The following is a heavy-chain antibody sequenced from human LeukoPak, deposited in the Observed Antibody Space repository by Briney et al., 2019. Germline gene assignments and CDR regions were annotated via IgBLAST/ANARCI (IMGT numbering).Heavy chain of an antibody. CDR3: ARDLIDTAYSYGSLGAFDI. V-gene: IGHV3-53*01. J-gene: IGHJ3*02. Sequence: GGSLRLSCAVSGFIVSSNYMSWVRQAPGKGLEWVSVIYRGGATYYADSVKGRFTISRDSSTKTLHLQMNSLRAEDTAVYYCARDLIDTAYSYGSLGAFDIWGQGTMVTVSS. CDR2: IYRGGAT. CDR1: GFIVSSNY. D-gene: IGHD5-18*01.